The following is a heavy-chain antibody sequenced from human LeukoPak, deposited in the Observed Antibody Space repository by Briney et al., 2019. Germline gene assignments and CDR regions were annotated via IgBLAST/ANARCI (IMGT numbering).Heavy chain of an antibody. J-gene: IGHJ5*02. D-gene: IGHD4-17*01. CDR1: GGSISSSSYY. CDR2: IYYSGST. Sequence: PSETLSLTCTVSGGSISSSSYYWGWIRQPPGKGLEWIGSIYYSGSTYYNPSLKSRVTISVDTSKNQFSLKLSSATAADTAVYYCARGYGDSINWFDPWGQGTLVTVSS. CDR3: ARGYGDSINWFDP. V-gene: IGHV4-39*07.